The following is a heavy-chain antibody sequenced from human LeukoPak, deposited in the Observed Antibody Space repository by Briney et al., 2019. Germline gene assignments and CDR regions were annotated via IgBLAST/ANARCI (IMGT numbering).Heavy chain of an antibody. D-gene: IGHD6-13*01. CDR1: GYTFTGYY. V-gene: IGHV1-2*04. Sequence: ASVKVSCKASGYTFTGYYMHWVRQAPGQGLEWMGWINPNSGGTNYAQKFQGWVTMTRDTSISTAYMELSRLRSDDTAVYYCARERKAAAFDYCCQGTLVIVTA. CDR3: ARERKAAAFDY. J-gene: IGHJ4*02. CDR2: INPNSGGT.